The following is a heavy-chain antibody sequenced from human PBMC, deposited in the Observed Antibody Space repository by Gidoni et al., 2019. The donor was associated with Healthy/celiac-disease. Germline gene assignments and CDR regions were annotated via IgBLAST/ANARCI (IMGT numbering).Heavy chain of an antibody. Sequence: QLQLQESGPGLVKPSETLSLTCTVSGCSISSRSYYWGWSRQPPGKGLEWIGSIYYSGSTYYNPSLKSRVTISVDTSKNQFSLKLSSVTAADTAVYYCARARGTVVTPAYWGQGTLVTVSS. CDR1: GCSISSRSYY. V-gene: IGHV4-39*01. CDR3: ARARGTVVTPAY. CDR2: IYYSGST. D-gene: IGHD2-21*02. J-gene: IGHJ4*02.